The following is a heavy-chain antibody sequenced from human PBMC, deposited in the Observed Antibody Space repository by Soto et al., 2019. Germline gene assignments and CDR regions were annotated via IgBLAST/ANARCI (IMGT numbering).Heavy chain of an antibody. CDR2: INPSLGHS. J-gene: IGHJ4*02. Sequence: ASVKVSCKASGYTLTAFHMHWVRRAPGLGLEWMGIINPSLGHSNTAQRFQDRVAMTWDTSTSTFYMELSSLRSDDTAVYYCARAPYSSSSFFLDYWGQGTPVTVSS. V-gene: IGHV1-46*01. CDR3: ARAPYSSSSFFLDY. D-gene: IGHD6-6*01. CDR1: GYTLTAFH.